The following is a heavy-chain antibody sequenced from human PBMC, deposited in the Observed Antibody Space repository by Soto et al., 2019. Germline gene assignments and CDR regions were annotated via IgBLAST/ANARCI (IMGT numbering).Heavy chain of an antibody. V-gene: IGHV3-30*14. D-gene: IGHD3-3*01. CDR3: ARDISDDFWSVLGYYYYYMDV. Sequence: GGSLRLSCDASGFTFSTYALHWVRQAPGKGLEWVAFISYTGANQYYADSEKGRFTVSRDNSKNTVYLQMNSLRAEDTAMYYFARDISDDFWSVLGYYYYYMDVWGKGTTVTVSS. CDR1: GFTFSTYA. J-gene: IGHJ6*03. CDR2: ISYTGANQ.